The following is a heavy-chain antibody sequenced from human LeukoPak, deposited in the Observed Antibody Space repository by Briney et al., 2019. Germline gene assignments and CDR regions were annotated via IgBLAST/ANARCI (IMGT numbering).Heavy chain of an antibody. Sequence: PSETLSLTCTVSGGSISSGDYYWSWIRQPPGKGLEWVANIKPDGSEKHYVDSVKGRFSISRDNTKNSLFLQISSLRGEDSAVYYCAREPSQLWIDNWGQGTRVIVSS. V-gene: IGHV3-7*01. CDR1: GGSISSGDYY. J-gene: IGHJ4*02. D-gene: IGHD5-18*01. CDR2: IKPDGSEK. CDR3: AREPSQLWIDN.